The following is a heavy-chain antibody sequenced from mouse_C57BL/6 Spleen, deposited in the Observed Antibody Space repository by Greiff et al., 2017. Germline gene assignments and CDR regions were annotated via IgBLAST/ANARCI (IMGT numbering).Heavy chain of an antibody. CDR3: ASLGLRRDYFDY. V-gene: IGHV1-26*01. Sequence: VQLQQSGPELVKPGASVKISCKASGYTFTDYYMNWVKQSHGKSLEWIGDINPNNGGTSYNQKFKGKATLTVDKSSSTAYMELRSLTSEDSAVYYCASLGLRRDYFDYWGQGTTLTVSS. CDR1: GYTFTDYY. J-gene: IGHJ2*01. D-gene: IGHD2-4*01. CDR2: INPNNGGT.